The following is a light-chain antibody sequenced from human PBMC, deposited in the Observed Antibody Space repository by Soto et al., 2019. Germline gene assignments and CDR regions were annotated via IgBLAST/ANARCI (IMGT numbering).Light chain of an antibody. CDR2: AAS. J-gene: IGKJ4*01. CDR1: QHISSW. V-gene: IGKV1-12*01. CDR3: QQANSFPFT. Sequence: DIQMTQSPSSVSASVGDRVTITCRASQHISSWLAWYQQKPGKAPNLLIYAASRLESGGPSRFSGSGSGTDFTLTISSLQPEDFATYFCQQANSFPFTFGGGTKVEIK.